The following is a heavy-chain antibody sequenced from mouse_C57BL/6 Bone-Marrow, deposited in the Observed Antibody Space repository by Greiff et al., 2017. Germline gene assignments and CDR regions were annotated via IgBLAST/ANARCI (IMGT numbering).Heavy chain of an antibody. CDR2: IYPGSGST. CDR3: ARYGESYAPYAMDY. Sequence: VQLQQPGAELVKPGASVKMSCKASGYTFTSYWITWVKQRPGQGLEWIGDIYPGSGSTNYNEKFKSKATLTVDTSSSTAYMQLSSLTSEDSAVYYCARYGESYAPYAMDYWGQGTSVTVSS. CDR1: GYTFTSYW. V-gene: IGHV1-55*01. D-gene: IGHD6-5*01. J-gene: IGHJ4*01.